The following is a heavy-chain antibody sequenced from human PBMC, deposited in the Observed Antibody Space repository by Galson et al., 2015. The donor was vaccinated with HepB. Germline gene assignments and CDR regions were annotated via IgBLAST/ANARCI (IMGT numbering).Heavy chain of an antibody. D-gene: IGHD1-26*01. V-gene: IGHV3-21*01. CDR1: GFTFSSYS. J-gene: IGHJ4*02. Sequence: SLRLSCAASGFTFSSYSMNWVRQAPGKGLEWVSYISSSSSYIYYADSVKGRFTISRDNAKNSLFLQMNSLRAEDTAVYYCARDTSGTYLYHFDNWGQGTLVTVSS. CDR3: ARDTSGTYLYHFDN. CDR2: ISSSSSYI.